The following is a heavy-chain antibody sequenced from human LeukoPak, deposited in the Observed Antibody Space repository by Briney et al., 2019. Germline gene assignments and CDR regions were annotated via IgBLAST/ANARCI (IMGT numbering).Heavy chain of an antibody. CDR3: AREGYDILTGYYIGY. D-gene: IGHD3-9*01. CDR1: GYTFTSYY. V-gene: IGHV1-46*01. CDR2: INPSGIST. J-gene: IGHJ4*02. Sequence: ASVKVSCKASGYTFTSYYMHWVRQAPGQGLEWMGIINPSGISTSYAQKFQGRVSMTRDTSTSTVYMELSSLRSGDTAVYYCAREGYDILTGYYIGYWGQGTLVTVSS.